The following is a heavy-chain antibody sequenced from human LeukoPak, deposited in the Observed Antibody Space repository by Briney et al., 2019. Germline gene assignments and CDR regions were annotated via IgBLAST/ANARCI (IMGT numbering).Heavy chain of an antibody. D-gene: IGHD2-15*01. CDR3: VRDSSWSFDY. Sequence: GGSLRLSCEVSGFTFSDHYMSWIRQAPGKRLEWVSYITSTDSSTHFADSVKGRFTISRDNAKNSLYLQMNSLRGEDTAVYYCVRDSSWSFDYWGQGTLVTVSS. V-gene: IGHV3-11*04. CDR2: ITSTDSST. J-gene: IGHJ4*02. CDR1: GFTFSDHY.